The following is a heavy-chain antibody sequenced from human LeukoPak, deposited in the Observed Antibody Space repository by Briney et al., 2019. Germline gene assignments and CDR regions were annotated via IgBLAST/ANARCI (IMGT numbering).Heavy chain of an antibody. CDR1: GFTFSSYV. CDR2: ISGSGYST. V-gene: IGHV3-23*01. CDR3: ARGLFY. J-gene: IGHJ4*02. Sequence: GGSLRLSCAASGFTFSSYVMSWVRQAPGKGLEWLSVISGSGYSTYYADSVKGRFTISRDNAKNSLYLQMNSLRAEDTAVYYCARGLFYWGQGTLVTVSS. D-gene: IGHD4/OR15-4a*01.